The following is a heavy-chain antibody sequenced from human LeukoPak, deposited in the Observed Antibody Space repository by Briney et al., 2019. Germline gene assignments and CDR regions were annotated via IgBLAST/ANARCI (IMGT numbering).Heavy chain of an antibody. J-gene: IGHJ6*03. CDR2: ISSSSSYI. D-gene: IGHD2-2*01. CDR3: AKDFCSSTSCYGGYYYMDV. Sequence: PGGSLRLSCAASGFTFSSYSMNWVRQAPGKGLEWVSSISSSSSYIYYADSVKGRFTISRDNAKNSLYLQMNSLRAEDTAVYYCAKDFCSSTSCYGGYYYMDVWGKGTTVTISS. CDR1: GFTFSSYS. V-gene: IGHV3-21*01.